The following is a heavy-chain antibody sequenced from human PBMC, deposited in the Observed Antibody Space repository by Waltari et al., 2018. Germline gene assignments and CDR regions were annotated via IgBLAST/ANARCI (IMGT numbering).Heavy chain of an antibody. CDR1: GDSISSTNYY. D-gene: IGHD3-22*01. CDR3: ARQYYGDNPGAYWFFDL. CDR2: VHYSGST. Sequence: QLQLQESGPGLVKPSETLSLTCTVPGDSISSTNYYWPWIRQPPGKGLEWIAGVHYSGSTYYNLSLRSRVTISVDTSKSQFSLKVRSVTAADTAVYYCARQYYGDNPGAYWFFDLWGRGTLVSVSS. J-gene: IGHJ2*01. V-gene: IGHV4-39*01.